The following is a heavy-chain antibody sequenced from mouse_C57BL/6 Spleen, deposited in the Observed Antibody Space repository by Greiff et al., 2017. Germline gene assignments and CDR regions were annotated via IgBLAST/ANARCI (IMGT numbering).Heavy chain of an antibody. CDR3: ARSMGDEEDAWFAY. Sequence: QVQLQQSGAELVRPGSSVKLSCKASGYTFTSYWMHWVKQRPIQGLEWIGNIDPSDSETHYNQKFKDKATLTVDRSSSTAYMQLSSLTSEDSAVYYCARSMGDEEDAWFAYWGQGTLVTVSA. V-gene: IGHV1-52*01. D-gene: IGHD1-1*02. CDR1: GYTFTSYW. CDR2: IDPSDSET. J-gene: IGHJ3*01.